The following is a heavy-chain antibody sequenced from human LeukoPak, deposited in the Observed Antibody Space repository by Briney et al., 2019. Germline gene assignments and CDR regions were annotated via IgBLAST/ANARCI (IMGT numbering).Heavy chain of an antibody. CDR3: AKDGNWNDGLGY. CDR2: IRYDGSNK. J-gene: IGHJ4*02. D-gene: IGHD1-1*01. V-gene: IGHV3-30*02. Sequence: PGGSLRLSCAASGFTFSSYGMHWVHQAPGKGLEWVAFIRYDGSNKYYADSVKGRFTISRDNSKNTLYLQMNSLRAGDTAVYYCAKDGNWNDGLGYWGQGTLVTVSS. CDR1: GFTFSSYG.